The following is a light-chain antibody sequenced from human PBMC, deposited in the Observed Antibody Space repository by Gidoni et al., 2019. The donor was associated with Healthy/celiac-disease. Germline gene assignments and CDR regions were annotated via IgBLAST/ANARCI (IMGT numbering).Light chain of an antibody. CDR1: SSNIGSNT. CDR3: AAWDDSLNGDVV. J-gene: IGLJ2*01. CDR2: SNN. V-gene: IGLV1-44*01. Sequence: QSVLTQPPSASGTPGQRVTIPCSGSSSNIGSNTANWYQQLPGTAPNLLIYSNNQRPSGVPDRFSGSKSGTSASLAISGLQSEDEADYYCAAWDDSLNGDVVFGGGTKLTVL.